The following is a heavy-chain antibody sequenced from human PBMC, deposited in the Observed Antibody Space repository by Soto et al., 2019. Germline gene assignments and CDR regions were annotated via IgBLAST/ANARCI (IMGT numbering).Heavy chain of an antibody. CDR2: ISYDGTSK. V-gene: IGHV3-30-3*01. CDR3: ATERDSFDY. Sequence: QVQLVESGGGVVQPGRSLRLSCAASGFTFSSYAMHWVRQALGKGLEWVAFISYDGTSKFYADSVKGRFTISRDNSKNTLDLQMNSLSVEDTAVYYCATERDSFDYWGQGTLVTVSS. CDR1: GFTFSSYA. J-gene: IGHJ4*02.